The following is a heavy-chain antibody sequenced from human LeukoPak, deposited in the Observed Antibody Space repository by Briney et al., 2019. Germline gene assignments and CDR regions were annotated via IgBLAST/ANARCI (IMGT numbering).Heavy chain of an antibody. J-gene: IGHJ4*02. V-gene: IGHV3-30*18. Sequence: PGGSLRLSCAASGFTFSSYGMHWVRQAPGKGLEWVAVISYDGSNKYYADSVKGRFTISRDNSKNTLYLQMNSLRAEDTAVYYCAKGVNSGNYPSYFDHWGQGTLVTVPS. CDR3: AKGVNSGNYPSYFDH. D-gene: IGHD1-26*01. CDR1: GFTFSSYG. CDR2: ISYDGSNK.